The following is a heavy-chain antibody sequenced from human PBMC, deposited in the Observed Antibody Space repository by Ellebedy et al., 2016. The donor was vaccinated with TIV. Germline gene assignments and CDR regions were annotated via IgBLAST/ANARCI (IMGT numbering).Heavy chain of an antibody. J-gene: IGHJ4*02. CDR1: GYTFTSYY. Sequence: ASVKVSXKASGYTFTSYYMHWVRQAPGQGLEWMGIINPSGGSTSYAQKFQGRVTMTRDTSTSTVYMELSSLRSEDTAVYYCARDGPPYDYVWGSYPISGFDYWGQGTLVTVSS. V-gene: IGHV1-46*01. CDR2: INPSGGST. CDR3: ARDGPPYDYVWGSYPISGFDY. D-gene: IGHD3-16*01.